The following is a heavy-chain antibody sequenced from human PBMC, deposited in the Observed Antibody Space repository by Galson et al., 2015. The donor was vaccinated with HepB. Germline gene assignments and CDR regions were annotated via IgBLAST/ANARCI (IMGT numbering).Heavy chain of an antibody. D-gene: IGHD6-13*01. J-gene: IGHJ4*02. CDR2: ISGGGSTT. Sequence: SLRLSCAASGFTFSSYAMTWVRQAPGKGLEWVSVISGGGSTTYYADSVKGRFTISRDNSKNMLYLQMNSLRAEDTAVYYCANSPWSRGAAGDFDYWGQGTLVTVSS. CDR3: ANSPWSRGAAGDFDY. CDR1: GFTFSSYA. V-gene: IGHV3-23*01.